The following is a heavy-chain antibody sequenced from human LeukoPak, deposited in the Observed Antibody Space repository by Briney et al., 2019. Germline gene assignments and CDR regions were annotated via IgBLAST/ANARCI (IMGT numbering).Heavy chain of an antibody. J-gene: IGHJ4*02. V-gene: IGHV4-38-2*02. CDR1: GYSISSGYY. CDR2: IYHSGST. D-gene: IGHD6-13*01. Sequence: PSETLSLTCTVSGYSISSGYYWGWIRQPPGKGLEWIGSIYHSGSTYYNPSLKSRVTISVDTSKNQFSLQLSSVTAADTAVYYCARDPEIAAAGGPYFDYWGQGTLVTVSS. CDR3: ARDPEIAAAGGPYFDY.